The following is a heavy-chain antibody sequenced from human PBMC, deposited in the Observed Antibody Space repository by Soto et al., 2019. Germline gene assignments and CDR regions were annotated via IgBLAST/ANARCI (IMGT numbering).Heavy chain of an antibody. CDR2: INPNSGGT. Sequence: ASVNVSCKASGYTFTGYYMHWVRQAPGQGIEWMGWINPNSGGTNYAQKFQGWVTMTRDTSISTAYMELSRLRSDDTAVYYCAKEGSTATAYYYYDMDVWGQGTTVTVSS. CDR3: AKEGSTATAYYYYDMDV. J-gene: IGHJ6*02. V-gene: IGHV1-2*04. D-gene: IGHD5-18*01. CDR1: GYTFTGYY.